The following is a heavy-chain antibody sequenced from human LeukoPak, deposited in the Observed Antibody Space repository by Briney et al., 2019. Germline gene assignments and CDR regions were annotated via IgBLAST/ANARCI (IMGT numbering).Heavy chain of an antibody. CDR2: ITGSGKNT. Sequence: GGSLRLSCAASGFIFSSYSMSWVRQAPGKGLEWVSVITGSGKNTYYADSVKGRFTISKDNSKNTVYLQMNDLRVDDTAVYYCAKAASSSWPSYQYGMDVWGQGTTVTVSS. J-gene: IGHJ6*02. CDR3: AKAASSSWPSYQYGMDV. D-gene: IGHD6-13*01. V-gene: IGHV3-23*01. CDR1: GFIFSSYS.